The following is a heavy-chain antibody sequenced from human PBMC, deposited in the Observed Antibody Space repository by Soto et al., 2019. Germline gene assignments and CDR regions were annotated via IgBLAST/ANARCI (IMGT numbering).Heavy chain of an antibody. CDR2: IYHRGTT. D-gene: IGHD3-9*01. J-gene: IGHJ4*02. CDR3: ARASFDYLWLYDY. Sequence: TSETLSLTCTVSGGSISSGNYYWSWVRQHPGKGLEWIGYIYHRGTTYYNPSLKSRVTISVDTSKNQFSLKVSSVTAADTAVYYCARASFDYLWLYDYWGQGTLVTVSS. CDR1: GGSISSGNYY. V-gene: IGHV4-31*03.